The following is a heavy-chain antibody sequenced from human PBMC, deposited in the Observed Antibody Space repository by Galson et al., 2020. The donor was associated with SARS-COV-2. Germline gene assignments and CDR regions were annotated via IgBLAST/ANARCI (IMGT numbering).Heavy chain of an antibody. CDR1: GFTLSTYW. CDR3: ARASSQGYYDTSGYYYWYGIDV. V-gene: IGHV3-7*04. Sequence: GESLKISCSASGFTLSTYWMSWVRQAPGKGLEWVANIKEDGSEKYYVESVNGRFTISRDNAKNSLYLQMNSLRAEDTAVYYCARASSQGYYDTSGYYYWYGIDVWGQGTTVTVSS. J-gene: IGHJ6*02. D-gene: IGHD3-22*01. CDR2: IKEDGSEK.